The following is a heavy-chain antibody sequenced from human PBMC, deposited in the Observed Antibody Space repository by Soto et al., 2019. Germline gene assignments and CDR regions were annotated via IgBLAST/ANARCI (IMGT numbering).Heavy chain of an antibody. J-gene: IGHJ1*01. CDR3: ASALPYYYYDRSGYYYEGAEYFQH. CDR1: GYTFTSYG. V-gene: IGHV1-18*01. Sequence: QVQLVQSGAEVKKPGASVKVSCKASGYTFTSYGISWVRQAPGQGLEWMGWISAYNGNTNYAQKLQGRGTMTTDTSTSTAYMELSSLRSDDTAVYYCASALPYYYYDRSGYYYEGAEYFQHWGQGTLVTVSS. D-gene: IGHD3-22*01. CDR2: ISAYNGNT.